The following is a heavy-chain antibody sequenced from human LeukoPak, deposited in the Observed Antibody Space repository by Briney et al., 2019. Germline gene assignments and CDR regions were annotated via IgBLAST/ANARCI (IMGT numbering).Heavy chain of an antibody. CDR2: ISSSGSTI. D-gene: IGHD4-17*01. Sequence: PGGSLRPSCAASGFTFSDYYMSWIRQAPGKGLEWVSYISSSGSTIYYADSVKGRFTISRDNAKNSLYLQMNSLRAEDTAVYYCARDRYDYGDNSELDYWGQGTLVTVSS. J-gene: IGHJ4*02. CDR1: GFTFSDYY. CDR3: ARDRYDYGDNSELDY. V-gene: IGHV3-11*01.